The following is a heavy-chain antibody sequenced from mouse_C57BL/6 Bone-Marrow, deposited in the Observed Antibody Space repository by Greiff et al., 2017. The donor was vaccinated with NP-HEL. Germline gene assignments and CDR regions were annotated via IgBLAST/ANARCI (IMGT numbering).Heavy chain of an antibody. J-gene: IGHJ4*01. V-gene: IGHV1-69*01. CDR3: ARRGFAYAMDY. Sequence: QVQLQQPGAELVMPGASVKLSCKASGYTFTSYWMHWVKQRPGQGLEWIGEIDPSDSYPNYNQKFTGKSTLTVDKSSSTAYIQLSSLTSEDSAVYYCARRGFAYAMDYWGQGTSGTVSS. CDR1: GYTFTSYW. CDR2: IDPSDSYP.